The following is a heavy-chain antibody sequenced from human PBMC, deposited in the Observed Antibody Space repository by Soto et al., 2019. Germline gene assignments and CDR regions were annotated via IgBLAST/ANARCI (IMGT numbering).Heavy chain of an antibody. CDR1: GYSFTSYW. D-gene: IGHD3-9*01. CDR2: IYPGDSDT. J-gene: IGHJ6*02. CDR3: ARLLTYYDILTGHYYYYGMDV. Sequence: GESLKISCKGSGYSFTSYWIGWVRQMPGKGLEWMGIIYPGDSDTRYSPSFQGQVTISADKSISTAYLQWSSLKASDIAMYYCARLLTYYDILTGHYYYYGMDVWGQGTTVTVSS. V-gene: IGHV5-51*01.